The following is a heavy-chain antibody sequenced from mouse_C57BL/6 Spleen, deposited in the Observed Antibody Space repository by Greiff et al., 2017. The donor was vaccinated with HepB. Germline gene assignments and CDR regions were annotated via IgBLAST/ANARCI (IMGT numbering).Heavy chain of an antibody. CDR2: INPSNGGT. CDR3: AREDYYGSSYLRYFDY. CDR1: GYTFTSYW. Sequence: QVQLQQPGTELVKPGASVKLSCKASGYTFTSYWMHWVKQRPGQGLEWIGNINPSNGGTNYNEKFKSKATLTVDKSSSTAYMQLSSLTSEDSAVYYCAREDYYGSSYLRYFDYWGQGTTLTVSS. D-gene: IGHD1-1*01. V-gene: IGHV1-53*01. J-gene: IGHJ2*01.